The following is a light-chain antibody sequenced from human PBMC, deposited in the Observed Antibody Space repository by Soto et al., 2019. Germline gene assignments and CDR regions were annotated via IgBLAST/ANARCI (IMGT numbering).Light chain of an antibody. CDR2: GAS. Sequence: PGERASLSCWASQSISSSFLAWYQQKPGQAPRLLIYGASSRATGIPDRFSGSVSGTGFTLTISRLEPEDFAVYYCQQYDKWFSITFGQGTRLEIK. J-gene: IGKJ5*01. CDR3: QQYDKWFSIT. V-gene: IGKV3-20*01. CDR1: QSISSSF.